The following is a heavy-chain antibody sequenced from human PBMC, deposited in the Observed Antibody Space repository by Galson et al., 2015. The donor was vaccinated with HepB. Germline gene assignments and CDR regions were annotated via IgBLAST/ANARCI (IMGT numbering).Heavy chain of an antibody. CDR2: NNHRRYT. D-gene: IGHD2-2*02. CDR3: ARGGESPAGRGYTSMDV. CDR1: GGSFSGFY. J-gene: IGHJ6*02. V-gene: IGHV4-34*01. Sequence: SETLSLTCAVYGGSFSGFYWSWIRQPPGKGLEWIGENNHRRYTNYNPSLKSRVAISVDTSKNQFSLKLTSVTAADTAVYYCARGGESPAGRGYTSMDVWGQGTTVTVSS.